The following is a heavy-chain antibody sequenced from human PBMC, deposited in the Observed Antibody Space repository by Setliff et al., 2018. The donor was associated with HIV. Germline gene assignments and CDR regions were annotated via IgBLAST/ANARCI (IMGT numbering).Heavy chain of an antibody. CDR1: GGSVSSVNYY. V-gene: IGHV4-61*01. Sequence: PSETLSLTCSVSGGSVSSVNYYWSWIRLPAGKGLEWIGQIHYTGSTNYNPSLKSRDSMSVDTSKNQFYLHLSSVTAADTAVYYCARGPPFTRCYYMDLWGKGTTVTVSS. CDR3: ARGPPFTRCYYMDL. CDR2: IHYTGST. J-gene: IGHJ6*03.